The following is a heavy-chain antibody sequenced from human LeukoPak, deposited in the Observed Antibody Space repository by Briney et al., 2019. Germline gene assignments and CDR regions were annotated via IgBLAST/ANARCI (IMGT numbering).Heavy chain of an antibody. D-gene: IGHD3-10*01. CDR1: GGPINSYY. CDR2: IYHSESN. J-gene: IGHJ6*04. V-gene: IGHV4-59*01. CDR3: VMVRRNYGMDV. Sequence: SETLSLTCTVCGGPINSYYWRWMRPPPGRGRVGMGYIYHSESNNYNPSLKRRATIPVDTSKKQRSMKLSSVTAADAAVYYCVMVRRNYGMDVWGKGTTVTVSS.